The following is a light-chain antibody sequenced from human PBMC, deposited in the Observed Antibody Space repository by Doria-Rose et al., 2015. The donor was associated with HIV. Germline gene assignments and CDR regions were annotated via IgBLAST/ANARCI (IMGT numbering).Light chain of an antibody. CDR3: QQYYTTPMYT. CDR2: GAS. V-gene: IGKV1-NL1*01. CDR1: QDISNS. J-gene: IGKJ2*01. Sequence: RVTITCRASQDISNSLAWYQQIPGKAPKLLVYGASRLETGVPSSFSGSGSGTDYTLTISSLQPEDFATYYCQQYYTTPMYTCGQGTKRESK.